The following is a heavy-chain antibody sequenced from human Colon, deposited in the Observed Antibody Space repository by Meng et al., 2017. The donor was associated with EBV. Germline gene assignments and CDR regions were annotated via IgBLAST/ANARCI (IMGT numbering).Heavy chain of an antibody. CDR2: MYHSGTT. D-gene: IGHD5-24*01. V-gene: IGHV4-4*02. J-gene: IGHJ4*02. CDR1: GGSISSSYG. CDR3: ATQESRDGHNPQ. Sequence: VHLGESGPGLVKPSVXLSRTCVVFGGSISSSYGWTWVRQSPGKGLKWIGEMYHSGTTNYNPSLKSRVTISMGKSNNQLSLKRNSVTAADTAVYYCATQESRDGHNPQWGQGNLVTVSS.